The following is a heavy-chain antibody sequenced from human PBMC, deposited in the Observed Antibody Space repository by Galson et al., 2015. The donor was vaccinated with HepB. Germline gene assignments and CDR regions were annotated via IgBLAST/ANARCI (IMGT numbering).Heavy chain of an antibody. J-gene: IGHJ4*02. CDR2: INTGNGNT. D-gene: IGHD1-26*01. V-gene: IGHV1-3*04. Sequence: SVKVSCKASGYTFTRHAMHWARQAPGQRLEWMGWINTGNGNTKYSQKFQGRVSITRDTSASTGYMELSSLRSEDTAVYYCARDWGIYSGSPFDSWGQGTLVTVSS. CDR3: ARDWGIYSGSPFDS. CDR1: GYTFTRHA.